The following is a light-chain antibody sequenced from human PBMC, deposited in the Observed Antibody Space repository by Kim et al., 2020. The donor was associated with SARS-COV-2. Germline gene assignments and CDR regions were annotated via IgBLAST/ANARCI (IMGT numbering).Light chain of an antibody. J-gene: IGKJ5*01. CDR1: QNIRND. Sequence: AAVGDRVTITCRASQNIRNDLGWYQQNPGRAPKRLIYGASSLQSGVPSRFSGSGSGTEFTLTISSVQPEDFATYFCLQHSTYPITFGQGTRLEIK. CDR3: LQHSTYPIT. V-gene: IGKV1-17*01. CDR2: GAS.